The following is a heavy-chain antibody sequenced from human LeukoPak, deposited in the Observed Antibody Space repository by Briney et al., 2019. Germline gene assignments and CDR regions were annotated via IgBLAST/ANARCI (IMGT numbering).Heavy chain of an antibody. CDR2: IYTSGST. CDR1: GGSISSYY. J-gene: IGHJ3*02. V-gene: IGHV4-4*07. D-gene: IGHD2-15*01. Sequence: PSETLSLTCTVSGGSISSYYWSWIRQPAGKGLEWIGRIYTSGSTNYNPSLKSRVTMSVDTSKNQFSLKLSSVTAADTAVYYCARPYCSGGSCHIGAFDIWGQGTMVTVSS. CDR3: ARPYCSGGSCHIGAFDI.